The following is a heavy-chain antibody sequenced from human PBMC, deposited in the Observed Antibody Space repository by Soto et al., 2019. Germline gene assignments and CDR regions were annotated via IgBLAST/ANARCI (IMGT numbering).Heavy chain of an antibody. Sequence: ASVKVSCKASGYTFTSYGISLVRQAPGQGLEWMGWISAYNGNTNYAQKLQGRVTMTTDTSTSTAYMELRSLRSDDTAVYYCARDVLRFLEWSGSDAFDIWGQGTMVTVSS. V-gene: IGHV1-18*01. CDR3: ARDVLRFLEWSGSDAFDI. CDR2: ISAYNGNT. D-gene: IGHD3-3*01. J-gene: IGHJ3*02. CDR1: GYTFTSYG.